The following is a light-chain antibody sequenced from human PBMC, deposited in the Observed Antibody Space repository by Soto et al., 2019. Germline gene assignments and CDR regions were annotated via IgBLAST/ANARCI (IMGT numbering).Light chain of an antibody. V-gene: IGLV2-14*01. CDR2: DVS. J-gene: IGLJ2*01. CDR1: SSDVGGYNY. CDR3: SSYTGSSTLL. Sequence: QAASVSGSPGQSITISCTGTSSDVGGYNYVSWYQQHPGKAPKLMIYDVSNRPSGVSNRFSGSKSGNTASLTISGLQAEDEADYYCSSYTGSSTLLFGGGTKLTVL.